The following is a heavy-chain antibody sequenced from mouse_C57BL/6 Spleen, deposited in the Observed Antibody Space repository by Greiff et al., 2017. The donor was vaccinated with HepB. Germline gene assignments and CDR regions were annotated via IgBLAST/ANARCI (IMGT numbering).Heavy chain of an antibody. CDR3: AKDKGDYYGSRGGYFDV. J-gene: IGHJ1*03. Sequence: QVQLQQSGAELVRPGTSVKMSCKASGYTFTNYWIGWAKQRPGHGLEWIGDIYPGGGYTNYNEKLKGKATLTADKSSSTAYMQFSSLTSEDSAIYYCAKDKGDYYGSRGGYFDVWGTGTTVTVSS. D-gene: IGHD1-1*01. CDR1: GYTFTNYW. CDR2: IYPGGGYT. V-gene: IGHV1-63*01.